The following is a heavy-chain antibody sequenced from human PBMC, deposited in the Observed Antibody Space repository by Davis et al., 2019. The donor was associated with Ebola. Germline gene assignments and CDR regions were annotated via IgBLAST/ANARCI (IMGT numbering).Heavy chain of an antibody. Sequence: MPSETLSLTCAVYGGSFSSYYWSWIRQPPGKGLDWIGYIYYSGSTNYNPSLKSRVSISIDTSKKQFSLKLTSVTAADTAVYYCARGPTRYYFDNWGQGTLVTVSS. CDR1: GGSFSSYY. CDR2: IYYSGST. J-gene: IGHJ4*02. CDR3: ARGPTRYYFDN. V-gene: IGHV4-59*08.